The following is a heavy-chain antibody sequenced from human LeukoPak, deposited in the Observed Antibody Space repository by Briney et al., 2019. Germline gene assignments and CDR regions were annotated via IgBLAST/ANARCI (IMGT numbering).Heavy chain of an antibody. CDR3: ARHFHSAWFGF. V-gene: IGHV5-51*01. CDR1: GFDFTACG. J-gene: IGHJ4*02. Sequence: GEPTKISSKGSGFDFTACGSVCVRQMPVKNTEWMGNIYPGGSNGRYSPSFQGQVTMSADKSITTVYSQWSSLKASDTAMYYCARHFHSAWFGFWGQGSLVTVSS. D-gene: IGHD5-18*01. CDR2: IYPGGSNG.